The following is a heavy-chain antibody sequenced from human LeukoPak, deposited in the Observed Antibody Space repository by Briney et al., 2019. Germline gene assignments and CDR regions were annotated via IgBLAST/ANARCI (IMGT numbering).Heavy chain of an antibody. CDR3: ARAPDYGDDY. CDR2: IKQDGSEK. D-gene: IGHD4-17*01. V-gene: IGHV3-7*01. Sequence: PGGSLRLSCAASGFTFSSYWMSWARQAPGKGLEWVANIKQDGSEKYYVDSVKGRFTISRDNSKNTLYLQMNSLRAEDTAVYYCARAPDYGDDYWGQGTLVTVSS. J-gene: IGHJ4*02. CDR1: GFTFSSYW.